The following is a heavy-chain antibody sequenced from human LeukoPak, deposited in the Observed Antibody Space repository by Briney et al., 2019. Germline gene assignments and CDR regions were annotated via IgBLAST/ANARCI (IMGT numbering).Heavy chain of an antibody. CDR3: ARGKLEDGGYFDY. J-gene: IGHJ4*02. V-gene: IGHV1-69*13. D-gene: IGHD1-1*01. Sequence: SVKVSCKASGGTFSSYAISWVRQAPGQGLEWMGGIIPIFGTANYAQKYQGRVTITADESTSTAYMELSSLRSEDTAVYYCARGKLEDGGYFDYWGQGTLVTVSS. CDR2: IIPIFGTA. CDR1: GGTFSSYA.